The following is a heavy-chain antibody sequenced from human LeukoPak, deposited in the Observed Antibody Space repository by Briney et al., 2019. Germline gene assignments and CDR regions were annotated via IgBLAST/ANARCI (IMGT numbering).Heavy chain of an antibody. J-gene: IGHJ4*02. V-gene: IGHV4-39*01. D-gene: IGHD2-8*01. CDR3: ARQGGYCTNGVCSRLYYFDH. CDR1: GGSISSSSYY. Sequence: KAPETLSDTCTVSGGSISSSSYYWGWIRQPPGKGLEWIGSIDYSGSTYYNPSLKSRVTISVDTSKNQFSLKLSSVTAADTAVYYCARQGGYCTNGVCSRLYYFDHWGQRPLHRVSS. CDR2: IDYSGST.